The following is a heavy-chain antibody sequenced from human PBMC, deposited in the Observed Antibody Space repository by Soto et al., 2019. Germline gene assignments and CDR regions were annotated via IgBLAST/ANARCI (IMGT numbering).Heavy chain of an antibody. D-gene: IGHD3-22*01. CDR3: ARDRVPKSSGFFPFDY. CDR2: ISAFNGKT. CDR1: GYTFNIYG. Sequence: QIQLVQSVAEVKKPGASVKVSCKASGYTFNIYGINWVRQAPGQGLEWMGWISAFNGKTNYAQNVQGRVTMTTDTPTSTAYVELRSLRSDDTAVYYCARDRVPKSSGFFPFDYWGHGTLVTVSS. J-gene: IGHJ4*01. V-gene: IGHV1-18*01.